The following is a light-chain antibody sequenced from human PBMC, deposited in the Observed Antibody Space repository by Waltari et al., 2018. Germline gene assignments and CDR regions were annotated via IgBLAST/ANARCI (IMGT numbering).Light chain of an antibody. CDR1: QSLLHSHGSKY. Sequence: DIVMTQSTLSLPVTPGEPASISCRSSQSLLHSHGSKYLNWYLQKPGQSPQLLIYLGSNRASWVTDRFSGSESGTDFTLKISRVEAEDVGVYYCMQTLQIPWTFGQGTKVEIK. V-gene: IGKV2-28*01. CDR2: LGS. J-gene: IGKJ1*01. CDR3: MQTLQIPWT.